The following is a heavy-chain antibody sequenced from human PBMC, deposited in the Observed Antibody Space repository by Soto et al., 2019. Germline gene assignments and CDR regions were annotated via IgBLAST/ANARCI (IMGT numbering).Heavy chain of an antibody. D-gene: IGHD6-13*01. CDR1: GFTFSTYS. Sequence: GGSLRLSCAASGFTFSTYSMNWVRQAPGKGLEWISSISSTSTYIYYADSLKGRFTISRDNTKNSLYLQINSLRDDDTAVYYCARQNAGYTSTSAFAYWGQGAPVTGS. V-gene: IGHV3-21*01. CDR3: ARQNAGYTSTSAFAY. CDR2: ISSTSTYI. J-gene: IGHJ4*02.